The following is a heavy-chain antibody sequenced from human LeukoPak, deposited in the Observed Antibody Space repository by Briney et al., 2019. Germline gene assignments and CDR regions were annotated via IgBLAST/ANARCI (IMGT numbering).Heavy chain of an antibody. V-gene: IGHV3-30*02. CDR2: IRYDGSNK. CDR1: GFTFSSYG. D-gene: IGHD5-18*01. J-gene: IGHJ6*02. CDR3: ANDLEGYSYGYDNYGMDV. Sequence: GGSLRLSCAASGFTFSSYGMHWVRQAPGKGLEWVAFIRYDGSNKYYADSVKGRFTISRDNSKNTLYLQMNSLRAEDTAVYYCANDLEGYSYGYDNYGMDVWGQGTTVTVSS.